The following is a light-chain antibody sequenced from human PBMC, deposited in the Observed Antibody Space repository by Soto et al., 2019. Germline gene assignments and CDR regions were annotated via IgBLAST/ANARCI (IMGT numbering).Light chain of an antibody. Sequence: DIQMTQSPSTLSASEGDRVTITCRASQSISSWLAWYQQKPGKAPKLLIYKASSLASGVPSRFSGSGSGTEFTLTISSLQPDDFATYYCQQYNRFSAFGGGTKVEI. CDR2: KAS. CDR3: QQYNRFSA. J-gene: IGKJ4*01. V-gene: IGKV1-5*03. CDR1: QSISSW.